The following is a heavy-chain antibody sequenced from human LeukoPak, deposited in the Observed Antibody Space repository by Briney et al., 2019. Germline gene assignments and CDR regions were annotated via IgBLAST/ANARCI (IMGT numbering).Heavy chain of an antibody. CDR3: ARVGHSSGWYSWFDP. J-gene: IGHJ5*02. CDR1: GSTFSSYW. CDR2: IYSGGTT. V-gene: IGHV3-53*01. D-gene: IGHD6-19*01. Sequence: PGGSLRLSCAASGSTFSSYWMSWVRQAPGKGLEWVSVIYSGGTTYYADSVKGRFTISRDISKSTLYLQMNSLRAEDTAVYYCARVGHSSGWYSWFDPWGQGTLVTVSS.